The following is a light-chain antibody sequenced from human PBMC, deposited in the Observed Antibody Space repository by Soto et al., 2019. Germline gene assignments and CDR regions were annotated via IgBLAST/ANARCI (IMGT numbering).Light chain of an antibody. CDR2: GAS. CDR3: QQYVISTPAWT. J-gene: IGKJ1*01. Sequence: EIVLTQSPGTLSLSPGERATLSCRASQSVSSSYLAWYQQKPGQAPRLLIYGASSRATGIPERFSGSGSGSDFTLTISRLEPEDFAVYYCQQYVISTPAWTFAQGTKVEIK. V-gene: IGKV3-20*01. CDR1: QSVSSSY.